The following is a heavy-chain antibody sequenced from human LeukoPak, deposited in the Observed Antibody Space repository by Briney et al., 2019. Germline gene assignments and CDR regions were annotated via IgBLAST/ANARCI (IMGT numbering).Heavy chain of an antibody. CDR2: IYYSGNT. CDR3: ARSYCGGGSCGAFDI. V-gene: IGHV4-59*01. D-gene: IGHD2-15*01. CDR1: GRSISSYY. J-gene: IGHJ3*02. Sequence: AETLSLTCTVSGRSISSYYWSWIRQPPGKGLEWIGYIYYSGNTNYNPSLNSRVTISVDTSKNQFSLRLSSVTAADTAVYYCARSYCGGGSCGAFDIWGQGTMVTVSS.